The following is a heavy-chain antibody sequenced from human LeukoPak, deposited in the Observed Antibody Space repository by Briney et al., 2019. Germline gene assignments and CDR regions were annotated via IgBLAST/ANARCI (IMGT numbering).Heavy chain of an antibody. V-gene: IGHV4-38-2*02. CDR1: GYSISSGYY. J-gene: IGHJ6*02. D-gene: IGHD6-13*01. CDR2: IYHSGST. CDR3: ARDQDSSSLGMDV. Sequence: SETLSLTCTVSGYSISSGYYWGWIRQPPGKGLEWIGSIYHSGSTYYNPSLKSRVTISVDTSKNQFSLKLSSVTAADTAVYYCARDQDSSSLGMDVWGQGTTVTVSS.